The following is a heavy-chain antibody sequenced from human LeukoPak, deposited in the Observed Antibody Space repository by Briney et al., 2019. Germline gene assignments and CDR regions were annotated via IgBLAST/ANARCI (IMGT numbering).Heavy chain of an antibody. Sequence: VASVKVSCKASGYTFTSYYMHWVRQAPGQGLEWMGIINPSGGSTSYAQKFQGRVTMTRDTSTSTVYMELSSLRSEDTAVYYCARSADILTGYYTNYFDYWGQGTLVTVSS. V-gene: IGHV1-46*01. CDR2: INPSGGST. CDR1: GYTFTSYY. J-gene: IGHJ4*02. CDR3: ARSADILTGYYTNYFDY. D-gene: IGHD3-9*01.